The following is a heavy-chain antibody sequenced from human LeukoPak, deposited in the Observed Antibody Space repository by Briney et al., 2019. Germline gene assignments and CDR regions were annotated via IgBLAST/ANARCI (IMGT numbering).Heavy chain of an antibody. D-gene: IGHD5-24*01. Sequence: SETLSLTCTVSGGSISSSSYYWGWIRQPPGKGLEWIGSIYYSGSTYYNPSLKSRVTISVDTSKNQFSLKLSSVTAADTAVYYCASYRRDGYNSGFDYWGQGTLVTVSP. CDR2: IYYSGST. CDR3: ASYRRDGYNSGFDY. V-gene: IGHV4-39*07. J-gene: IGHJ4*02. CDR1: GGSISSSSYY.